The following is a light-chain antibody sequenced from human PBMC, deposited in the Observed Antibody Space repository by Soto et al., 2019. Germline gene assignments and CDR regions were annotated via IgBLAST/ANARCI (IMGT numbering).Light chain of an antibody. CDR2: AIS. Sequence: ERVMTQFPDTLSASPGERATLSCRASQSVGYNLAWYRQRPGQAPRLLIYAISARASGVPARFTGSGSETEFTLTISGVQSEDFATYYCQQYNQWPITFGQGTRLEIK. CDR1: QSVGYN. J-gene: IGKJ5*01. CDR3: QQYNQWPIT. V-gene: IGKV3-15*01.